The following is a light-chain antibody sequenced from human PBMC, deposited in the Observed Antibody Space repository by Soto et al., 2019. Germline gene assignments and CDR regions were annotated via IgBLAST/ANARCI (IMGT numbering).Light chain of an antibody. V-gene: IGKV3-15*01. CDR3: QQYNNWTRT. CDR2: VAS. Sequence: EIVMTQSPATLSVSPGERATLSCRASQSVASNLAWYQQKPGQAPRLLIYVASTRATGIPARFSGSGSGTEFTLTISSLQSEDFAVYYCQQYNNWTRTFGQGTKVDIK. CDR1: QSVASN. J-gene: IGKJ1*01.